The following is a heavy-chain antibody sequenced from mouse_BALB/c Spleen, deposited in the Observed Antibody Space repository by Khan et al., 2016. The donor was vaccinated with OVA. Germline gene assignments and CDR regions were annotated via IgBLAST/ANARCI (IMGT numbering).Heavy chain of an antibody. CDR3: ARKDYYGSGYSFGY. CDR1: GYSITSGYS. J-gene: IGHJ2*01. V-gene: IGHV3-1*02. CDR2: IHYSGST. D-gene: IGHD1-1*01. Sequence: EVQLQESGPDLVKPSQSLSLTCTVTGYSITSGYSWHWLRQFPGNKLEWMGYIHYSGSTNYNPSLKSRISITRDTSKNQFFLQLNTVTTDATATYYCARKDYYGSGYSFGYWGQGTTHTVSS.